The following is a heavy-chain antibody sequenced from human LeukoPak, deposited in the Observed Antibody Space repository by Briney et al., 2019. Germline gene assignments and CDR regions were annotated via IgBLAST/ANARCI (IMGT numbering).Heavy chain of an antibody. Sequence: LSETLSLTCAVYGGSFSGYYWSWIRQPPGKGLEWIGEINHSGSTNYNPSLKSRVTISVDTSKNQFSLKLSSVTAADTAVYYCATSPKFGGRHWGQGTLVTVSS. CDR3: ATSPKFGGRH. CDR1: GGSFSGYY. J-gene: IGHJ4*02. D-gene: IGHD3-16*01. V-gene: IGHV4-34*01. CDR2: INHSGST.